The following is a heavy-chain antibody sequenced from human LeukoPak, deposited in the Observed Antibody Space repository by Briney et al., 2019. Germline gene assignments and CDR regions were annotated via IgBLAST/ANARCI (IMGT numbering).Heavy chain of an antibody. CDR2: ISSSGSTI. D-gene: IGHD6-19*01. CDR1: GFTFSDYY. J-gene: IGHJ4*02. V-gene: IGHV3-11*01. Sequence: GGSLRLSCAASGFTFSDYYMSWIRQAPGKGLEWVSYISSSGSTIYYADSVKGRFTISRDNSKNTLYLQMNSLRAEDTAVYYCAKLVAVAGRNYWGQGTLVTVSS. CDR3: AKLVAVAGRNY.